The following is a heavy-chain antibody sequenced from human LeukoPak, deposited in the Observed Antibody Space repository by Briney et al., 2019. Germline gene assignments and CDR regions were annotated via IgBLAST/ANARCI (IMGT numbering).Heavy chain of an antibody. CDR3: ASQSYARFDP. Sequence: GGSLRLSCEASGFSFPYGMSWVRQAPGKGLEWVGNIQPDGSEQYPVDSVKGRFTISRDNARNSLFLQMNSLRVEDTAVYYCASQSYARFDPWGQGTLVTVSS. V-gene: IGHV3-7*01. CDR1: GFSFPYG. CDR2: IQPDGSEQ. D-gene: IGHD3-16*01. J-gene: IGHJ5*02.